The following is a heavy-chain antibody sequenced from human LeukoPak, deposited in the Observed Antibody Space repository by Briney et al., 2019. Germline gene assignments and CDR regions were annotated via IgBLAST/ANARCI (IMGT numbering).Heavy chain of an antibody. CDR1: GFTFSTYW. Sequence: GWSLRPSSAAAGFTFSTYWICLVRQAPGELVVWVSRNNRDGSRTNYEDCVKGRFTTSRDNAKNTLYLQMNSLRTEDTAVYYCASPETQYSSGLDGFDIWGQGTMVTVSS. CDR2: NNRDGSRT. D-gene: IGHD6-19*01. J-gene: IGHJ3*02. CDR3: ASPETQYSSGLDGFDI. V-gene: IGHV3-74*01.